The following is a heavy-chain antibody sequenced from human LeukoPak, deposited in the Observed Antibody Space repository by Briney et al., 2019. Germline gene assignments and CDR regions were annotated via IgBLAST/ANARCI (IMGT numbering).Heavy chain of an antibody. V-gene: IGHV3-53*01. Sequence: GGSLRLSCIVSGFTVSSNSMSWVRQAPGKGLEWVSFIYSDNTHYSDSVKGRFTISRDNSKNALYLQMNSLRAEDTAVYYCARRAGAYSHPYDYWGQGTLVTVSS. CDR1: GFTVSSNS. J-gene: IGHJ4*02. CDR3: ARRAGAYSHPYDY. CDR2: IYSDNT. D-gene: IGHD4/OR15-4a*01.